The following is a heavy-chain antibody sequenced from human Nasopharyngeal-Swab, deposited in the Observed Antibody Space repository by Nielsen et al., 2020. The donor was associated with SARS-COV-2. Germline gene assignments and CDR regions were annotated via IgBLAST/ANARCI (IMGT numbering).Heavy chain of an antibody. CDR1: GFTFSSYW. V-gene: IGHV3-74*01. Sequence: GGSLRLSCAASGFTFSSYWMHWVRQAPGKGLVWVARIKSDGSSISYADSVKGRFAISRDNAKNTLYLQMNSLRAEDTAVYYCAREWGRRIQLWLLEYYGMDVWGQGTTVTVSS. J-gene: IGHJ6*02. CDR3: AREWGRRIQLWLLEYYGMDV. D-gene: IGHD5-18*01. CDR2: IKSDGSSI.